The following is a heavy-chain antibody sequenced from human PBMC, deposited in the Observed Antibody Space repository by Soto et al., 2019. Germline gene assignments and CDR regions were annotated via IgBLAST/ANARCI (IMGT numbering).Heavy chain of an antibody. CDR1: GGTFSSYA. CDR3: ARGSDYDSSGYYYSWFDP. D-gene: IGHD3-22*01. Sequence: QVQLVQSGAEVKKPGSSVKVSCKASGGTFSSYAISWVRQAPGQGLEWMGGIIPIFGTANYAQKFQGRVTITADESTSTAYMDLSSLRSEDTAVYYCARGSDYDSSGYYYSWFDPWGQGTLVTVSS. J-gene: IGHJ5*02. V-gene: IGHV1-69*12. CDR2: IIPIFGTA.